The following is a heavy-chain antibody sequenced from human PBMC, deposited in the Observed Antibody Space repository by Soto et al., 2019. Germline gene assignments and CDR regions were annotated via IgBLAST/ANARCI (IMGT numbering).Heavy chain of an antibody. CDR1: GGSISSSSYY. Sequence: QLQLQESGPGLVKPSETLSLTCTVSGGSISSSSYYWGWIRQPPGKGLEWIGSIYYSGSTYYNPSLKSRVTLSLDTAKNQFSLKRGSVTAADTAVYYCARHRGYSYGAYYYYYYIDVWGKGTTVTVSS. J-gene: IGHJ6*03. V-gene: IGHV4-39*01. CDR3: ARHRGYSYGAYYYYYYIDV. D-gene: IGHD5-18*01. CDR2: IYYSGST.